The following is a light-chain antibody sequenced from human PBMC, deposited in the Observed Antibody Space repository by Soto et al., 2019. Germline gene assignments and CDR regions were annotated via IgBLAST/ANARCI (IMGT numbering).Light chain of an antibody. Sequence: EIVLTQSPGTRSVSPGERATLSCRASQSVGRNYLAWYQQKPGQAPRLLIYDASSRATGIPDRFSGSGSGTDFPLTLSRLEPEDFAVYYCQQYASSPLTFGGGTNVET. V-gene: IGKV3-20*01. J-gene: IGKJ4*02. CDR3: QQYASSPLT. CDR1: QSVGRNY. CDR2: DAS.